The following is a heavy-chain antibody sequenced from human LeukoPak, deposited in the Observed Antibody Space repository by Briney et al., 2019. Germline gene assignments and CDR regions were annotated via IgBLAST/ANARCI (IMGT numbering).Heavy chain of an antibody. CDR1: GGSISSYY. V-gene: IGHV4-59*12. Sequence: SETLSLTCTVSGGSISSYYWSWIRQPPGKGLEWIGYIYYSGSTNYNPSLKSRVTISVDTSKNQFSLKLSSVTAADTAVYYCARAYCVGDCSVLHIYFDYWGQGTLVTVSS. D-gene: IGHD2-21*02. CDR3: ARAYCVGDCSVLHIYFDY. CDR2: IYYSGST. J-gene: IGHJ4*02.